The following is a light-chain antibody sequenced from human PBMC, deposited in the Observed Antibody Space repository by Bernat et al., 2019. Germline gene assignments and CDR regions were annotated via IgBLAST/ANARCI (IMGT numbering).Light chain of an antibody. J-gene: IGKJ5*01. CDR2: LGS. CDR3: MQALQTPTT. Sequence: DIVMTQSPLSLPVTPGEPASISCRSSQNLLHSNGNNYLDWYLQKPGQSPQLLIYLGSNRASGVPDRFSGSGSCTDFTLKISRVEAEDVGVYYCMQALQTPTTFGQGTRLEIK. V-gene: IGKV2-28*01. CDR1: QNLLHSNGNNY.